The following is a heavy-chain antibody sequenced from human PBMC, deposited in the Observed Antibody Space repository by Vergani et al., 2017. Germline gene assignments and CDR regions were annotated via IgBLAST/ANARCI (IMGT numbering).Heavy chain of an antibody. V-gene: IGHV3-66*02. CDR3: AGEKYYDSSGYWRDY. D-gene: IGHD3-22*01. Sequence: EVQLVESGGGLVQPGGSLRLSCAASGFTVSSNYMSWVRQAPGKGLEWVSVIYSGGSTYYADSVKGRFTISRDNSKNTLYLQMNSLRAEDTAVYYCAGEKYYDSSGYWRDYWGQGTLVTVSS. CDR1: GFTVSSNY. J-gene: IGHJ4*02. CDR2: IYSGGST.